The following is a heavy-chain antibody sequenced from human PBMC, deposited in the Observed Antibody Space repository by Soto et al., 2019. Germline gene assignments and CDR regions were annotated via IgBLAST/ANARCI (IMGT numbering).Heavy chain of an antibody. V-gene: IGHV3-23*01. CDR2: ISGSGGST. CDR1: GFTFSSYA. J-gene: IGHJ3*02. Sequence: GGSLRLSCAASGFTFSSYAMSWVRQAPGKGLEWVSAISGSGGSTYYADSVKGRFTISRDNSKNTLYLQMNSLRAEDTAVYYCAKVSGDFRTDGHDAFDIWGQGTMVTVSS. D-gene: IGHD2-21*02. CDR3: AKVSGDFRTDGHDAFDI.